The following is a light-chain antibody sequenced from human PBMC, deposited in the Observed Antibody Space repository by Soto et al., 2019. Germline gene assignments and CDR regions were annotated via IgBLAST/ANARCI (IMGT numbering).Light chain of an antibody. J-gene: IGLJ3*02. CDR2: EVN. CDR1: SSDIGGYKY. Sequence: QSVLTQPASVSGSPGQSITISCSGTSSDIGGYKYVSWYQQHPGKVPKLMIYEVNNRPSGVSDRFSGSKSGNTASLTISGLQAEDEADYYCSSYTGSNTWMFGGGTQLTVL. CDR3: SSYTGSNTWM. V-gene: IGLV2-14*01.